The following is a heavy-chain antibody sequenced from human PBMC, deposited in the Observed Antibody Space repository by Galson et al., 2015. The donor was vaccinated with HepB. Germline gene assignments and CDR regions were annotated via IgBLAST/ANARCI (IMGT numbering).Heavy chain of an antibody. CDR3: ARERESSGYFGYFDL. CDR2: LTGNGGTT. Sequence: SLRLSCATSGFTFSNYAMHWVRQAPGKGPEYVSALTGNGGTTHYANSVKGGFTISGDISRNTMYLQTDSLRPEDMAVYYCARERESSGYFGYFDLWGRGTPVIVSS. CDR1: GFTFSNYA. D-gene: IGHD3-22*01. J-gene: IGHJ2*01. V-gene: IGHV3-64*01.